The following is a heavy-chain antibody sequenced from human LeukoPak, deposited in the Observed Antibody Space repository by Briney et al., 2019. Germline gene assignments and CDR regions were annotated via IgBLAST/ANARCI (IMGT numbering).Heavy chain of an antibody. CDR2: ISGSGGST. D-gene: IGHD6-19*01. CDR3: AKFSLVAGSSFDY. CDR1: GFTFDDYA. Sequence: GGSLRLSCAASGFTFDDYAMHWVRQAPGKGLEWVSAISGSGGSTYYADSVKGRFTISRDNSKNTLYLQMNSLRAEDTAVYYCAKFSLVAGSSFDYWGQGTLVTVSS. J-gene: IGHJ4*02. V-gene: IGHV3-23*01.